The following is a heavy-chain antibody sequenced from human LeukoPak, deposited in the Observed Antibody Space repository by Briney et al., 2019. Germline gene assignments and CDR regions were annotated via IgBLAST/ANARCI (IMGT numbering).Heavy chain of an antibody. CDR2: ISSSSSYI. V-gene: IGHV3-21*01. CDR3: ASGYSSTWYCFDY. D-gene: IGHD6-13*01. J-gene: IGHJ4*02. Sequence: GGSLRLSCAASGFTFSSYSMNWVRQAPGKGLEWVSSISSSSSYINYADSVKGRFTISRGNAKNSLYLQMNSLRAEDTAVYYCASGYSSTWYCFDYWGQGTLVTISS. CDR1: GFTFSSYS.